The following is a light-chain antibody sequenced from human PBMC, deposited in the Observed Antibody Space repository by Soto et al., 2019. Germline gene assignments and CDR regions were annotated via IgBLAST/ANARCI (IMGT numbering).Light chain of an antibody. CDR1: SSNIARNT. J-gene: IGLJ3*02. CDR2: DDN. Sequence: QSVLTQPPSASATPGRRVTISCSGSSSNIARNTLNWYQQLPRTAPKLVMYDDNQRPSGVPDRFSGSKSGTSGSLAISGLQSEDEADYYCAAWDDSLNAWVFGGGTKLTVL. V-gene: IGLV1-44*01. CDR3: AAWDDSLNAWV.